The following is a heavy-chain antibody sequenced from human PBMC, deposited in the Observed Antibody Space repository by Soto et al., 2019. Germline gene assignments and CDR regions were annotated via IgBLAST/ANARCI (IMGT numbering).Heavy chain of an antibody. D-gene: IGHD5-18*01. CDR2: ISGSGGST. CDR1: GFTFSSYA. V-gene: IGHV3-23*01. CDR3: AKDRPAIRGYSYGHNDY. Sequence: PGGSLRLSCAASGFTFSSYAMSWVRQAPGQGLEWLSAISGSGGSTYYADSVKGRFTISRDNSKNTLYLQMNSLRAEDTAVYYCAKDRPAIRGYSYGHNDYWGQGTLVTVSS. J-gene: IGHJ4*02.